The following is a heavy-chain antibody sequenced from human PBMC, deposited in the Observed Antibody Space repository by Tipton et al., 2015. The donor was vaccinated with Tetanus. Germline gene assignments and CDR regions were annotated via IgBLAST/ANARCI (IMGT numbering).Heavy chain of an antibody. Sequence: SLRLSCAASGFTFSSYAMSWVRQAPGKGLEWVSAISGSGGSTYYADSVKGRFTISRDNSKNTLYLQMNSLRAEDTAVYYCAKDRLEGAQWLAQHYLTYYYYYYGMDVCGQGTMVTVSS. CDR3: AKDRLEGAQWLAQHYLTYYYYYYGMDV. D-gene: IGHD6-19*01. CDR1: GFTFSSYA. J-gene: IGHJ6*02. CDR2: ISGSGGST. V-gene: IGHV3-23*01.